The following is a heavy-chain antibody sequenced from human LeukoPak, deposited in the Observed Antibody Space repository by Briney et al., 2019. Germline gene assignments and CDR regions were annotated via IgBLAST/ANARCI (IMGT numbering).Heavy chain of an antibody. CDR3: ARSAADYYDSSGPPRWFDP. V-gene: IGHV4-39*01. CDR1: GGSISSSSYY. J-gene: IGHJ5*02. D-gene: IGHD3-22*01. Sequence: SETLSLTCTVSGGSISSSSYYWGWIRQPPGKGLEWIGSIYYSGSTYYNPSLKSRVTISVDTSKNQFSLKLSSVTAAATAVYYCARSAADYYDSSGPPRWFDPWGQGTLVTVSS. CDR2: IYYSGST.